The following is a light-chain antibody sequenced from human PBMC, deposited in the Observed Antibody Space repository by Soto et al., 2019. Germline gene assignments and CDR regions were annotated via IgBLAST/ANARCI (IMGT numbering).Light chain of an antibody. Sequence: QSALTQPASVSGSPGQSITISCTGTSSDIGTYKYVSWFQHHPGKAPKFIIFEVSNRPSGISDRFSGSKSGTSATLGITGLQTGDEADYYCGTWDSSLNTYVFGIGTKLTVL. CDR2: EVS. CDR3: GTWDSSLNTYV. J-gene: IGLJ1*01. CDR1: SSDIGTYKY. V-gene: IGLV2-14*01.